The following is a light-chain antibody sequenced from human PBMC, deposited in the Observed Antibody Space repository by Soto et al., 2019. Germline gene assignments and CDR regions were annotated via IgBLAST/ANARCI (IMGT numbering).Light chain of an antibody. CDR2: EVT. Sequence: QSALTQPASVSGSPGQSITISCTGTSSDVGGYNYVSWCQQHPGKAPKLMIYEVTNRPSGVSNRFSGSKSGNTASLTISGLQAEDEADYYCSSYTGSNTYVFGTGTKVTFL. J-gene: IGLJ1*01. CDR1: SSDVGGYNY. V-gene: IGLV2-14*01. CDR3: SSYTGSNTYV.